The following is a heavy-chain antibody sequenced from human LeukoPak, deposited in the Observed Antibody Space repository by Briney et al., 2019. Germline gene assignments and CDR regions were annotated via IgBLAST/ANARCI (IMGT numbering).Heavy chain of an antibody. J-gene: IGHJ4*02. D-gene: IGHD3-22*01. CDR1: GFTFSSYS. Sequence: PGGSLRLSCAASGFTFSSYSMNWVRQAPGKGLEWVSSISSSSSYIYYADSVKGRFTISRDNSKNTLYLQMNSLRAEDTAVYYCAKDSYYDSSGYYNYWGQGTLVTVSS. CDR3: AKDSYYDSSGYYNY. CDR2: ISSSSSYI. V-gene: IGHV3-21*04.